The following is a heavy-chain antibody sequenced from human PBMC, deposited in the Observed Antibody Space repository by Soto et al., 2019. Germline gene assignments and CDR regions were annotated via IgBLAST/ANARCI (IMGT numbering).Heavy chain of an antibody. D-gene: IGHD3-10*01. CDR3: AKEGRLRSPAGDYFDS. J-gene: IGHJ4*02. CDR2: VGRFGNT. CDR1: GFSFPDYD. Sequence: PGGSLSLSCEGSGFSFPDYDMNWGRQTPGKGLEWVAAVGRFGNTYYRDSVRGRFTISRDDSRNTVYLQMNRLRVEDTAVYFCAKEGRLRSPAGDYFDSWAQGSLVTVSS. V-gene: IGHV3-23*01.